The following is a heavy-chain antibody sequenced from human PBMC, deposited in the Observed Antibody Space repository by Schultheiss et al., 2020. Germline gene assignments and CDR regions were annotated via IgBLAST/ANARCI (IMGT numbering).Heavy chain of an antibody. CDR1: GFTFDDYA. CDR2: ISWNSGSI. D-gene: IGHD2-2*02. V-gene: IGHV3-9*01. Sequence: GGSLRLSCAASGFTFDDYAMHWVRQAPGKGLEWVSGISWNSGSIGYADSVKGRFTISRDNSKNTLYLQMNSLRAEDTAVYYCARDHCSSTSCYMEFSDWFDPWGQGTLVTVSS. CDR3: ARDHCSSTSCYMEFSDWFDP. J-gene: IGHJ5*02.